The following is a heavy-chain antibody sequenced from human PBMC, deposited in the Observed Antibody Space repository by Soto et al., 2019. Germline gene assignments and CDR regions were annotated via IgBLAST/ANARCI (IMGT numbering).Heavy chain of an antibody. CDR3: AKREGNTYGLFH. J-gene: IGHJ4*02. CDR2: IKTDGSST. V-gene: IGHV3-74*01. D-gene: IGHD5-18*01. Sequence: EVQLVESGGGLVQPGGSLRLSCAASGFTFSDYWIHWVRQAPGKGLVWVSRIKTDGSSTDYADSVKGRFTISRDNAKNTLCLQMNSLSAEDTAVYYCAKREGNTYGLFHWGQGTLVTVSS. CDR1: GFTFSDYW.